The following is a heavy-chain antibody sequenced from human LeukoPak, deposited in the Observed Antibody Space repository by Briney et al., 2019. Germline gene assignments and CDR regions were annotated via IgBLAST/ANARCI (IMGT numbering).Heavy chain of an antibody. CDR2: IYSGGST. J-gene: IGHJ3*02. V-gene: IGHV3-53*01. Sequence: GGSLRLSCAASGFTVSSNYMSWVRQAPGKGLEWVSIIYSGGSTFYADSVKGRFTISRDNSKNTLYLQMNSLRAEDTAVYYCARGGSYLSAFDIWGQGTLVSVSS. D-gene: IGHD1-26*01. CDR3: ARGGSYLSAFDI. CDR1: GFTVSSNY.